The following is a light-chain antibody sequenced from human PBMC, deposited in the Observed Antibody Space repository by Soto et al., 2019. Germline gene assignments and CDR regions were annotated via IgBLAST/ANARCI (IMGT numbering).Light chain of an antibody. CDR2: AAS. CDR1: QSISSSY. CDR3: QQYGSSSYT. J-gene: IGKJ2*01. Sequence: EIVLTQSPGTLSLSPGERATLSCRASQSISSSYLAWYQQKPGQAPRLLIYAASSRATGIPDMFSGSGSGTDSTLTISRLEPEDFAVYYCQQYGSSSYTFGQGTQLEIK. V-gene: IGKV3-20*01.